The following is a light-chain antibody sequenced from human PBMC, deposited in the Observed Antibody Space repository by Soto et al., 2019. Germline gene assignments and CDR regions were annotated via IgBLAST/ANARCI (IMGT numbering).Light chain of an antibody. V-gene: IGKV3-20*01. CDR3: QQNKDWPGT. J-gene: IGKJ1*01. CDR2: GAS. CDR1: QSVSSSY. Sequence: EIVLTQSPGTLSLSPGERATLSCRASQSVSSSYLAWYQQKPGQAPRLLIYGASSRATGIPDRFSGSGSGTDFTLTISSLQSEDFGVYYCQQNKDWPGTFGQGTKVEIK.